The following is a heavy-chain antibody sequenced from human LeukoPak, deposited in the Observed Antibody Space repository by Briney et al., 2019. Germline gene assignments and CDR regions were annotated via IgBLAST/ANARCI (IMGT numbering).Heavy chain of an antibody. CDR3: ATTSSSWWGGYYYYYYGMDV. J-gene: IGHJ6*02. V-gene: IGHV1-8*01. D-gene: IGHD6-13*01. CDR2: MNPNSGHT. CDR1: GYTFTSHD. Sequence: ASVKVSCKASGYTFTSHDVNWLRQATGQGLEWLGWMNPNSGHTGFAQKFQGRVTMTRDTSISTAYMELSSLRSEDTAVYYCATTSSSWWGGYYYYYYGMDVWGQGTTVTVSS.